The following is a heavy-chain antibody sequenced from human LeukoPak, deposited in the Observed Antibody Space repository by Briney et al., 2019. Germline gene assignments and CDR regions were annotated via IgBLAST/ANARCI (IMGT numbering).Heavy chain of an antibody. D-gene: IGHD2/OR15-2a*01. CDR1: EFTFSSYS. CDR3: ARVGNMGAFDI. Sequence: PGGSLRLSCAASEFTFSSYSMHWVRQAPGKGLEYVSAINDDGGSTYYADSVKGRFIISRDNSENTLYLEMGSLRAEDMAVYYCARVGNMGAFDIWGQGTMVTVPS. CDR2: INDDGGST. J-gene: IGHJ3*02. V-gene: IGHV3-64*02.